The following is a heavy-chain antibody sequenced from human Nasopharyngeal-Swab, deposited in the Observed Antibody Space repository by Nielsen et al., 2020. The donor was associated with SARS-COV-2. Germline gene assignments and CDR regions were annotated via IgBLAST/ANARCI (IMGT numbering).Heavy chain of an antibody. D-gene: IGHD3-22*01. CDR3: ASPYYDSSGYYGY. J-gene: IGHJ4*02. V-gene: IGHV3-66*01. CDR1: GFTVSSNY. CDR2: IYSGGST. Sequence: GGSLRLSCAASGFTVSSNYKSWVRQAPGKGLEWVSVIYSGGSTYYADSVKGRFTISRDNSKNTLYLQMNSLRAEDTAVYYCASPYYDSSGYYGYWGQGTLVTVSS.